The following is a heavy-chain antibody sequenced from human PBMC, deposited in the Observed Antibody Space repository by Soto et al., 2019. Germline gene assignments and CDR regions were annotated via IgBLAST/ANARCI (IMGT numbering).Heavy chain of an antibody. CDR2: IWFDESDE. Sequence: QVQLVESGGGVVQPGRSLRLSCAASGFIFNNYGMHWVRQAPGKGLEWVEGIWFDESDEDYADSVKGRFTISRDTSKNTLYLQMNSLRAEDTAVYYCASDPRAVVGASTRAFDIWGQGTIVTVSS. J-gene: IGHJ3*02. D-gene: IGHD1-26*01. CDR3: ASDPRAVVGASTRAFDI. CDR1: GFIFNNYG. V-gene: IGHV3-33*01.